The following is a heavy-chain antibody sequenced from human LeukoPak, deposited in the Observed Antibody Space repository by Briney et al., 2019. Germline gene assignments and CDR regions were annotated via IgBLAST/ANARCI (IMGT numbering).Heavy chain of an antibody. CDR2: IIPIFGTA. CDR1: GGTFSSYA. D-gene: IGHD1-20*01. J-gene: IGHJ4*02. V-gene: IGHV1-69*13. Sequence: ASVKVSCKASGGTFSSYAISWVRQAPGQGLEWMGGIIPIFGTANYAQKFQGRVTITADESTSTAYMELSSLRSEDTAVYYCASQGPCITGLGWGQGTLVTVSS. CDR3: ASQGPCITGLG.